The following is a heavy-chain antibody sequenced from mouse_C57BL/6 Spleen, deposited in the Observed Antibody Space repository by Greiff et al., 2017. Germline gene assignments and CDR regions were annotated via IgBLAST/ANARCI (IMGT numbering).Heavy chain of an antibody. Sequence: EVHLVESGPELVKPGDSVKISCKASGYSFTGYFMNWVMQSHGKSLEWIGRINPYNGDTFYNQKFKGKATLTVDKSSSTAHMELRSLTSEDSAVYYCARGYYGSSSFYAMDYWGQGTSVTVSS. CDR2: INPYNGDT. J-gene: IGHJ4*01. D-gene: IGHD1-1*01. CDR3: ARGYYGSSSFYAMDY. V-gene: IGHV1-20*01. CDR1: GYSFTGYF.